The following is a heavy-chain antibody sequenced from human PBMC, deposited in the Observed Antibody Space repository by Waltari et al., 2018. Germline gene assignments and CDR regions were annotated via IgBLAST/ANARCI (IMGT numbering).Heavy chain of an antibody. V-gene: IGHV4-38-2*01. D-gene: IGHD3-9*01. CDR3: VRRHWEAGYYRDQ. Sequence: QVQLQGSGPGLVNPSGTLSPTRAVSGIPVNRGFFWGWIRQAPGVGLEWMGSLYHSGDTYYNPSLESRVTISRDTSKNQFSLKVRSVTAADTTLYYCVRRHWEAGYYRDQWGPGTLVTVSS. CDR2: LYHSGDT. J-gene: IGHJ4*02. CDR1: GIPVNRGFF.